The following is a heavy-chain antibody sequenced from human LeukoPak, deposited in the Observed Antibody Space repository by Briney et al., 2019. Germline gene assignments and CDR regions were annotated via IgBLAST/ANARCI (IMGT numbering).Heavy chain of an antibody. Sequence: TGGSLRLSCAASGFTFSSYSMNWVRQAPGKGLEWVSSISSSSIYIYYADSMKGRFTISRDNAKNSLYLQMNSLRAEDTAVYYCARGGRGYEDAFDIWGQGTMVTVSS. J-gene: IGHJ3*02. CDR3: ARGGRGYEDAFDI. D-gene: IGHD3-22*01. CDR1: GFTFSSYS. V-gene: IGHV3-21*01. CDR2: ISSSSIYI.